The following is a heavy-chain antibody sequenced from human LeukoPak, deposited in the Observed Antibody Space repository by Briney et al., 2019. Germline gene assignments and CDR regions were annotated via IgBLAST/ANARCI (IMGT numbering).Heavy chain of an antibody. CDR2: IDTNTGDP. D-gene: IGHD3-3*01. CDR1: GYTFSIYA. J-gene: IGHJ3*01. Sequence: ASVKVSCKASGYTFSIYAMNWVRQAPGQGLEWMGWIDTNTGDPTYAQGFTGRFVFSSDTSVTTAYLQISSLKAEDTAVYYCARDGVGQDAFDFWGQGTMVTVSS. CDR3: ARDGVGQDAFDF. V-gene: IGHV7-4-1*02.